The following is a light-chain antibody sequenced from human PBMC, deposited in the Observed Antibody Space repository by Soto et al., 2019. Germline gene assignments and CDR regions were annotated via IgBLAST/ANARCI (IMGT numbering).Light chain of an antibody. V-gene: IGKV3-20*01. CDR1: ASVSSTY. CDR3: QQYGTSPRT. J-gene: IGKJ1*01. Sequence: EIVLTQSPGTLSLSPGERATLSCRATASVSSTYLAWYQKKPGQAPRVLIYGASIRATGIPDRFSGSGSETDFTLTISRLEPEDFAVYYCQQYGTSPRTFGQGTKVEIK. CDR2: GAS.